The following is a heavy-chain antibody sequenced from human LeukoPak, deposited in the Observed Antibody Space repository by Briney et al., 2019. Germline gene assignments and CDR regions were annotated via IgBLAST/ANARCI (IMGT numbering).Heavy chain of an antibody. Sequence: GGSLRLSCAASGFTFSSYAMSWVRQAPGKGLEWVSAISGSGGSTYYADSVKGRFTISRDNSKNTLYLQMNSLRAEDTAVYYCANRAAVARRRNDAFDIWGQGTMVTVSS. CDR3: ANRAAVARRRNDAFDI. J-gene: IGHJ3*02. CDR1: GFTFSSYA. CDR2: ISGSGGST. V-gene: IGHV3-23*01. D-gene: IGHD6-19*01.